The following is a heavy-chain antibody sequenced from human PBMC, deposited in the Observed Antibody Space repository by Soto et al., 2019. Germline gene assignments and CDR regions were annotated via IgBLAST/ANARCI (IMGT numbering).Heavy chain of an antibody. CDR2: IWYDGSNK. V-gene: IGHV3-33*01. CDR3: AREGLAAGSTDF. D-gene: IGHD6-25*01. J-gene: IGHJ4*02. CDR1: GFIFSNYG. Sequence: GGYLRLSCAASGFIFSNYGIHWVRQAPSKGLEWVALIWYDGSNKYYADSVKGRFIVSRDNTNNTVYLQLNSLTADDTAVYYCAREGLAAGSTDFWGPGTLGTVSS.